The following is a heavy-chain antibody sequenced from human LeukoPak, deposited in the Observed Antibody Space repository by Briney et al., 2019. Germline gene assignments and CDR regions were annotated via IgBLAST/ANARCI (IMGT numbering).Heavy chain of an antibody. Sequence: PSETLSLTCTVSGGSISSYYWSWIRQPAGKGLEWIGRIYTSGSTNYNPSLKSRVTMSVDTSKNQFSLKLSSLTAADTAVYYCARDLDSGYETVAFDIWGQGTMVTVSS. D-gene: IGHD5-12*01. CDR2: IYTSGST. CDR3: ARDLDSGYETVAFDI. J-gene: IGHJ3*02. CDR1: GGSISSYY. V-gene: IGHV4-4*07.